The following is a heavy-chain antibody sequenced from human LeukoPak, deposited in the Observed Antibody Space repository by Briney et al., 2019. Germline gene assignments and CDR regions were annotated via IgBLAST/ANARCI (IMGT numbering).Heavy chain of an antibody. CDR3: AREQLGYSYGSHFLMDV. J-gene: IGHJ6*02. Sequence: ASVKVSCKASGYTFTSYGISWVRQAPGQGREWMGWISAYNGNTNYAQKLQGRVTMTTDTSTSTAYMELRSLRSDDTAVYYCAREQLGYSYGSHFLMDVWGQGTTVTVSS. CDR1: GYTFTSYG. CDR2: ISAYNGNT. V-gene: IGHV1-18*01. D-gene: IGHD5-18*01.